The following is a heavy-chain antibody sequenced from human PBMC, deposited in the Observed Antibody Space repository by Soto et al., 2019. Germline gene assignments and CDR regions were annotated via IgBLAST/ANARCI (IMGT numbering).Heavy chain of an antibody. J-gene: IGHJ3*02. CDR3: ARDLDGGYCSGGSCYPNDAFDI. V-gene: IGHV3-64*01. Sequence: GGSLRLSCAASGFPFSSYAMHWVRQAPGKGLEYVSAISSNGGSTYYANSVKGRFTISRDNSKNTLYLQMGSLRAEDMAVYYCARDLDGGYCSGGSCYPNDAFDIWGQGTMVTVSS. D-gene: IGHD2-15*01. CDR1: GFPFSSYA. CDR2: ISSNGGST.